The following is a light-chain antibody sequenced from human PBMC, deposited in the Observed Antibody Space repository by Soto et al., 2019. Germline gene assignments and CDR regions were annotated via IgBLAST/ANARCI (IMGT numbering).Light chain of an antibody. Sequence: EIVLTQSPGTLSLSPGERANLSCRASQSVNINYFAWYQQKSGQAPRLLIYGTSNRASGIPDRFSGSGSGTDFTLSISGLEPEDFAVYFCQQYANSRTFGQGTKVDI. J-gene: IGKJ1*01. CDR3: QQYANSRT. V-gene: IGKV3-20*01. CDR1: QSVNINY. CDR2: GTS.